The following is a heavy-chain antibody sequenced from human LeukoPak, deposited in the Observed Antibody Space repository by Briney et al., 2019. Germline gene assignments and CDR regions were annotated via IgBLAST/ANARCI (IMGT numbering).Heavy chain of an antibody. Sequence: PGGSLRLSCAASGFTFSSYAMHWVRQAPGKGLEWVAVISYDGSNKYYADSVKGRFTISRDNSKNTLYLQMNSLRAEDTAVYYCARDRAKLLWFGEFLDYWGQGTLVTVSS. CDR3: ARDRAKLLWFGEFLDY. CDR1: GFTFSSYA. V-gene: IGHV3-30-3*01. D-gene: IGHD3-10*01. CDR2: ISYDGSNK. J-gene: IGHJ4*02.